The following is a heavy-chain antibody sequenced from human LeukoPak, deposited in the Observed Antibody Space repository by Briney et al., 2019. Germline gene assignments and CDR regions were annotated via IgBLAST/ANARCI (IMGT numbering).Heavy chain of an antibody. CDR1: GFTFSNYA. CDR2: ISDDGSNK. Sequence: GGSLRLSCVASGFTFSNYAMHWVRQAPGKGLEWVAVISDDGSNKYYADSVKGRFTISRDNSKNTLYLQMNSLRAEDTAVYYCARDLYYYDSSGPSGYWGQGTLVTVSS. D-gene: IGHD3-22*01. V-gene: IGHV3-30*03. CDR3: ARDLYYYDSSGPSGY. J-gene: IGHJ4*02.